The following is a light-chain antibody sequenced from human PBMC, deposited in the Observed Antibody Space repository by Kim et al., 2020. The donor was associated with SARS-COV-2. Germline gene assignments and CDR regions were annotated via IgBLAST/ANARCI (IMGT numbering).Light chain of an antibody. CDR1: QSIGTS. V-gene: IGKV1-5*03. Sequence: LSASVGARVTITCRASQSIGTSLAWCQQKSGKAPKVLIYRASSLESGVPSRFSGSGSGTEFTLTISSLQPDDFATYYCQQYYSLSTFGQGTKLEI. CDR3: QQYYSLST. J-gene: IGKJ2*01. CDR2: RAS.